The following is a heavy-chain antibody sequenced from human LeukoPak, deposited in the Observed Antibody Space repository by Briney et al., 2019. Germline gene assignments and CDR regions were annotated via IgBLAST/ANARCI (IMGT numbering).Heavy chain of an antibody. J-gene: IGHJ4*02. D-gene: IGHD2-21*02. CDR1: GYTFTSYG. Sequence: ASVKVSCKASGYTFTSYGISWVRQAPGQGLEWMGWISAYNGNTNYAQKLQGRVTMTTDTSTSTAYMELRSLRSDDTAVYYCARDQCSYCGGDLQSDWGQGTLVTVSS. CDR2: ISAYNGNT. V-gene: IGHV1-18*01. CDR3: ARDQCSYCGGDLQSD.